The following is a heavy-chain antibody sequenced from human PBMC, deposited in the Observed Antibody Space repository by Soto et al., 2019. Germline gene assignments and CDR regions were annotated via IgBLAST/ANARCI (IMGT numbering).Heavy chain of an antibody. J-gene: IGHJ4*02. V-gene: IGHV4-31*03. D-gene: IGHD6-13*01. CDR3: ARDASSLGFDY. Sequence: SETLSLTCTVSGGSISSGVYYWSWIRQHPGKGLEWIGYIYYSGSTYYNPSLKSRVTISVDTSKNQFSLKLSSVTAADTAVYYCARDASSLGFDYWGQGTLVTVSS. CDR2: IYYSGST. CDR1: GGSISSGVYY.